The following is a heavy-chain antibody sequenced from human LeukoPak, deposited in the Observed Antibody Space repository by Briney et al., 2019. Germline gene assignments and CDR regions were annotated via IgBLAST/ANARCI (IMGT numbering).Heavy chain of an antibody. V-gene: IGHV3-23*01. J-gene: IGHJ4*02. D-gene: IGHD2-21*01. CDR1: GFTFSSYA. CDR3: AKDLFPPYSYWLPPPASFDY. Sequence: GGSLRLSCAASGFTFSSYAMSWVRQAPGKGLEWVSAISGSGGSTYYADSVKGRFTISRDNSKNTLYLQMNSLRAEDTAVYYCAKDLFPPYSYWLPPPASFDYWGQGTLVTVSS. CDR2: ISGSGGST.